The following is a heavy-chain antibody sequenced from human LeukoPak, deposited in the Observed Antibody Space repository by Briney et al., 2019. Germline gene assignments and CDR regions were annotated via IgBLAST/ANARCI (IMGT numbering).Heavy chain of an antibody. CDR1: GFTVSSNY. Sequence: GGSLRLSCAASGFTVSSNYMSWVRQAPGKGLEWVSVIYSGGSTYYADSVKGRFTISRDNSKNTLYLQMNSLRAEDTAVYHCARSNYGDYDGYAFDIWGQGTMVTVSS. V-gene: IGHV3-53*01. CDR2: IYSGGST. D-gene: IGHD4-17*01. CDR3: ARSNYGDYDGYAFDI. J-gene: IGHJ3*02.